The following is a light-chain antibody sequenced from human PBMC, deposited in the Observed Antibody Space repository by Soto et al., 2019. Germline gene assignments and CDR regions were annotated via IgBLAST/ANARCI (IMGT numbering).Light chain of an antibody. CDR1: QSVSSY. CDR3: QQRSNRPPMYT. CDR2: DAS. J-gene: IGKJ2*01. Sequence: EIVLTQSPATLSLSPGERATLSCRASQSVSSYLAWYQQKPGQAPRLLIYDASNRATGIPARFSGSESGTDFTLTISSLEPEDFAVYYCQQRSNRPPMYTFGQGTKLEIK. V-gene: IGKV3-11*01.